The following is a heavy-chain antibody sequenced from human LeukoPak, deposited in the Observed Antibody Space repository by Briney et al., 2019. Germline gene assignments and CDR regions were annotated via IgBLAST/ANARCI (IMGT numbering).Heavy chain of an antibody. J-gene: IGHJ5*02. Sequence: SETLSLTCTVSGGSISSSSYYWGWIRQPPGKGLEWIGSIYYSGSTYYNPSLKSRVTISVDTSKNQFSLKLSSVTAADTAVYYCARHAPLLWFAVDPWGQGTLVTVSS. CDR2: IYYSGST. D-gene: IGHD3-10*01. CDR3: ARHAPLLWFAVDP. CDR1: GGSISSSSYY. V-gene: IGHV4-39*01.